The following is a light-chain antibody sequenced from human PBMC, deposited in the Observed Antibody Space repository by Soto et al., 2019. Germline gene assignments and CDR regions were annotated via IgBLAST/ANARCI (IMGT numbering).Light chain of an antibody. J-gene: IGLJ1*01. V-gene: IGLV1-51*01. CDR3: GTWDSSLSAYV. Sequence: QSVLTQPPSVSAAPGQKVTISCSGSSSNIGNNYVSWYQQFPGTAPKLLIYDNNKRPSGIPDRFSGSKSGTSATLGITGLKTGDEADYYCGTWDSSLSAYVFGTGTKLTVL. CDR2: DNN. CDR1: SSNIGNNY.